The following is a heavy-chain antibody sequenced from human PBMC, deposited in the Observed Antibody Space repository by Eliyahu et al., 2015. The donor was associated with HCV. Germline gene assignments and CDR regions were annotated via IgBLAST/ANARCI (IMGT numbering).Heavy chain of an antibody. CDR3: ATVRASATHRAEYFQH. CDR1: GGTFRTLS. Sequence: QVQLVQSGAEVKKPGSSVKVSCKASGGTFRTLSNNWVRPAPWTRAXVDGKXPPCLWFVKLRTEVPGQSLDHRYESTATAYLELNSLTSDDTAIFYCATVRASATHRAEYFQHWGPGTLVTVS. D-gene: IGHD1-14*01. CDR2: PPCLWFV. V-gene: IGHV1-69*18. J-gene: IGHJ1*01.